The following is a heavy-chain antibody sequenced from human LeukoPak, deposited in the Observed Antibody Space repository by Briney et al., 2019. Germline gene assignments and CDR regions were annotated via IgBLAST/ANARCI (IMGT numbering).Heavy chain of an antibody. CDR2: ISYDGSNR. CDR1: GFTFSSSG. CDR3: AKGPAKLAAAGYYFDY. Sequence: GGSLRLSCAASGFTFSSSGMHWVRQAPGKGLEWVAFISYDGSNRYYADSVKGRFTISRDNSKNTLYLQMNSLRAEDTAVYYCAKGPAKLAAAGYYFDYWGQGTLVTVSS. J-gene: IGHJ4*02. D-gene: IGHD6-13*01. V-gene: IGHV3-30*02.